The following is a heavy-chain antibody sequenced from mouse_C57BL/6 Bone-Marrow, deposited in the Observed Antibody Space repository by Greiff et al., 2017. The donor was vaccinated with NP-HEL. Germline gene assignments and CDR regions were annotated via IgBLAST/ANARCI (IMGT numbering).Heavy chain of an antibody. CDR2: INPYNGGT. D-gene: IGHD2-4*01. Sequence: EVQVVESGPVLVKPGASVKMSCKASGYTFTDYYMNWVKQSHGKSLEWIGVINPYNGGTSYNQKFKGKATLTVDKSSSTAYMELNSLTSEDSAVYYCARTYDYDDFDYWGQGTTLTVSS. J-gene: IGHJ2*01. CDR1: GYTFTDYY. V-gene: IGHV1-19*01. CDR3: ARTYDYDDFDY.